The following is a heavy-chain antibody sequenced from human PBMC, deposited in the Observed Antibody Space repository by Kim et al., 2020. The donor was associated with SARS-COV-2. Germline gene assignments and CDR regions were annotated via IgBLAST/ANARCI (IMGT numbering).Heavy chain of an antibody. D-gene: IGHD5-12*01. CDR1: GYSFITYW. CDR2: IYPGDSDT. J-gene: IGHJ4*02. V-gene: IGHV5-51*01. Sequence: GESLKISCEGSGYSFITYWIGWVRQMPGKGLEWMGIIYPGDSDTRYNPSFQGQVTISVDKSISTAYLQWSSLKASDTAMYYCVRGDGYTFGPDYWGQGTLVTVSS. CDR3: VRGDGYTFGPDY.